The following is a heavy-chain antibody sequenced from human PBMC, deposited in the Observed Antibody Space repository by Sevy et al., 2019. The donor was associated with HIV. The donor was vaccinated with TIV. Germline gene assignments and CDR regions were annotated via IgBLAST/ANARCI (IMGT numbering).Heavy chain of an antibody. CDR2: IRGKPYGGTK. Sequence: GGSLRLSCTASGFTFGGYTMSWVRQAPGKGLEWVAFIRGKPYGGTKEYAASVKGRFTISRDDSKSIAYLQMNSLNTEDTAVYYCTRVEGAADWGMDVWGQGTTVTVSS. J-gene: IGHJ6*02. D-gene: IGHD1-26*01. V-gene: IGHV3-49*04. CDR3: TRVEGAADWGMDV. CDR1: GFTFGGYT.